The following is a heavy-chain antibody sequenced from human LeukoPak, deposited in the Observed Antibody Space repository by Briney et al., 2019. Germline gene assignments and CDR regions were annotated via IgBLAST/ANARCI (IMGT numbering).Heavy chain of an antibody. CDR2: MDPNSGVT. D-gene: IGHD3-22*01. CDR3: ARGGGYDSRVYNWSAP. CDR1: GYSLTSQY. V-gene: IGHV1-2*02. J-gene: IGHJ5*02. Sequence: ASVKDACKASGYSLTSQYIHWVRQAPGQGLEWMGWMDPNSGVTKYAQKFQGRVTMTRDTSISTAYMEVSRLKSDDTAVYSCARGGGYDSRVYNWSAPGGQGTLVTVSS.